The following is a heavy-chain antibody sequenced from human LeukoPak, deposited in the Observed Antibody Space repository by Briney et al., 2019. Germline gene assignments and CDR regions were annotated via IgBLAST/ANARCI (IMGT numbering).Heavy chain of an antibody. CDR2: IYYSGSS. CDR3: ARIRVVAAMIDY. D-gene: IGHD2-15*01. J-gene: IGHJ4*02. CDR1: GGSISSGGYY. V-gene: IGHV4-31*03. Sequence: SETLSLTCTVSGGSISSGGYYWSWIRQHPGKGLEWIGYIYYSGSSYYNPSLKSRVTISVDTSKNQFSLKLGSVTAADTAVYYCARIRVVAAMIDYWGQGTLVTVSS.